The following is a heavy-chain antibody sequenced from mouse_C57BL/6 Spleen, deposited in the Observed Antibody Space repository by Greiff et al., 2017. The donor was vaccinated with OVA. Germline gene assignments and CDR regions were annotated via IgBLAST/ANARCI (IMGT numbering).Heavy chain of an antibody. CDR1: GYAFSSSW. Sequence: QVQLQQSGPELVKPGASVKISCKASGYAFSSSWMNWVKQRPGKGLEWIGRIYPGDGDTNYNGKFKGKATLTADKSSSTAYMQLSSLTSEDSAVYFCAGAQATDYFDYWGQGTTLTVSS. CDR3: AGAQATDYFDY. J-gene: IGHJ2*01. CDR2: IYPGDGDT. V-gene: IGHV1-82*01. D-gene: IGHD3-2*02.